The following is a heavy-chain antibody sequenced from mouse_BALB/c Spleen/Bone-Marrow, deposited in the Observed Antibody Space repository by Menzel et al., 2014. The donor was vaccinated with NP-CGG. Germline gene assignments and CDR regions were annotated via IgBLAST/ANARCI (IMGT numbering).Heavy chain of an antibody. CDR1: GITFSDFY. J-gene: IGHJ3*01. Sequence: EVMLVESGGGLVQPGDSLRLSCATSGITFSDFYMEWVRQPPGKRLEWIAASRNKAKHYTTEYSASVKGRFIVSRDTSQSILYLQMNALRAEDTAIYYCARDVGYGNYFVYWGLGTLVTVSA. V-gene: IGHV7-1*02. CDR3: ARDVGYGNYFVY. CDR2: SRNKAKHYTT. D-gene: IGHD2-10*02.